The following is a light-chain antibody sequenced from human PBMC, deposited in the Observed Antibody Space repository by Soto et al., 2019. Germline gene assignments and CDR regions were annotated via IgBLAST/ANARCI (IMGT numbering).Light chain of an antibody. V-gene: IGKV3-11*01. J-gene: IGKJ4*01. Sequence: IVLTQSPATLSLSPGERATLSCRASQSVSSYLAWYQQKPGQAPRLLIYDASNRATGIPARFSGSGSGTDFTLTISSLEPEDFAVYYCQQRSNWPLTFGGGNKVEIK. CDR3: QQRSNWPLT. CDR1: QSVSSY. CDR2: DAS.